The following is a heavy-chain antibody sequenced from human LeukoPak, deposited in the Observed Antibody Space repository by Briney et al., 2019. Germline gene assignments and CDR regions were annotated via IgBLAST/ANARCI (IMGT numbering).Heavy chain of an antibody. CDR2: INAGNGNT. CDR1: GYTFTSYA. J-gene: IGHJ4*02. V-gene: IGHV1-3*01. CDR3: AREMGGGWYFDY. Sequence: ASVKVSCKASGYTFTSYAMHWVRQAPGQRLEWMGWINAGNGNTKYSQKFQGRVTITRDTSASTAYMELSSLRSEDTAVYYCAREMGGGWYFDYWGQGTLVTVSS. D-gene: IGHD6-19*01.